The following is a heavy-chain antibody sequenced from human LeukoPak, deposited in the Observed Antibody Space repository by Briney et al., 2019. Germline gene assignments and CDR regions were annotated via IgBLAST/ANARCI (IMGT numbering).Heavy chain of an antibody. Sequence: PSETLSLTCTVSGGSISSSSYYWGWIRQPPGKGLEWIGSIYYSGSTYYNPSLKSRVTISVDTSKNQVSLKLSSVTAADTAVYYCARGDSYGNYNWFDPWGQGTLVTVSS. CDR3: ARGDSYGNYNWFDP. CDR2: IYYSGST. V-gene: IGHV4-39*07. CDR1: GGSISSSSYY. J-gene: IGHJ5*02. D-gene: IGHD5-18*01.